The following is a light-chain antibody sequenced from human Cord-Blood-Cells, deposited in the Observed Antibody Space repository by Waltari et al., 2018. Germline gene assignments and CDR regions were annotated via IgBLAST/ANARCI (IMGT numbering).Light chain of an antibody. J-gene: IGKJ1*01. Sequence: IVLTQSPATLSLSPGERATLSCRASQIVSSYLAWYQQKPGQAPRLLIYDASNRATGIPARFSGSGAGTDFTLTISSLEPEDFAVYYCQQRSNWWTFGQGTKVEIK. CDR2: DAS. V-gene: IGKV3-11*01. CDR3: QQRSNWWT. CDR1: QIVSSY.